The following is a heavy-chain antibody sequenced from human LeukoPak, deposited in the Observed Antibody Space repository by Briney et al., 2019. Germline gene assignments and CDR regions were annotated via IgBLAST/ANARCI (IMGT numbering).Heavy chain of an antibody. Sequence: SETLSLACTVSGVSMSSSPYYWGWIRQPSGKGLEWIGTIYDSGNTNYNPSLRSRLTISVDTSRNQFSLKLSSVTAADTAVYYCARHDCDSSRCSVNWFDPWGQGTLVTVSS. D-gene: IGHD2/OR15-2a*01. CDR1: GVSMSSSPYY. CDR3: ARHDCDSSRCSVNWFDP. CDR2: IYDSGNT. V-gene: IGHV4-39*01. J-gene: IGHJ5*02.